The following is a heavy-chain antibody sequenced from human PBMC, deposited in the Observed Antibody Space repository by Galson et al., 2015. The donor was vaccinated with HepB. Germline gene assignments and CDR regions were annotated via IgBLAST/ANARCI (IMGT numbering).Heavy chain of an antibody. Sequence: SLRLSCAASGFTFSSYGMHWVRQAPGKGLEWVAVRWYVGSKKYYADSVKGRFTISRDNPKNTLYLQVNSLRGEDTAVYYCARGPITIFGVVHYYMDDWGKGTTVTVPS. CDR1: GFTFSSYG. CDR2: RWYVGSKK. D-gene: IGHD3-3*01. V-gene: IGHV3-33*01. J-gene: IGHJ6*03. CDR3: ARGPITIFGVVHYYMDD.